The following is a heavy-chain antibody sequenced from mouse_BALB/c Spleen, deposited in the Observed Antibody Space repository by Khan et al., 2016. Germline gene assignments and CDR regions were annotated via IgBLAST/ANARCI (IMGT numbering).Heavy chain of an antibody. V-gene: IGHV4-1*02. J-gene: IGHJ2*01. CDR1: GFDFSRYW. Sequence: EVKLLESGGGLVQPGGSLKLSCTTSGFDFSRYWMSWVRQAPGRGLEWIGEINPDSSTINYTPSLKDKFIISRDNAKNTLYLHMSKVRSEDTALYYCPRNWDVGFDYWGQGTTLTVSS. CDR3: PRNWDVGFDY. CDR2: INPDSSTI. D-gene: IGHD4-1*01.